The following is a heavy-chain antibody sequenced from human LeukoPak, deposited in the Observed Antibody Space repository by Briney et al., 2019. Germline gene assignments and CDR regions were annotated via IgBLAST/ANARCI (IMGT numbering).Heavy chain of an antibody. Sequence: GESLKISCKGSGYSFTNYWIGWVRQMPGKGLEWMGIIHPGDSDPRYSPSFQGQVTISADKSISTAYLQWSSLRASDTAMYYCASQDYSSSSVDYWGQGTLVTVSS. CDR2: IHPGDSDP. CDR3: ASQDYSSSSVDY. J-gene: IGHJ4*02. V-gene: IGHV5-51*01. CDR1: GYSFTNYW. D-gene: IGHD6-6*01.